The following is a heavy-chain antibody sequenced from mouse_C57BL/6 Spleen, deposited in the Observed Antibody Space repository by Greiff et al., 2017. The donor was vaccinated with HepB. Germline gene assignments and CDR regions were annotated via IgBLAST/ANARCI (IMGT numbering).Heavy chain of an antibody. J-gene: IGHJ4*01. D-gene: IGHD3-3*01. V-gene: IGHV1-19*01. CDR3: ARRMGQPYYAMDY. CDR1: GYTFTDYY. Sequence: EVQLQESGPVLVKPGASVKMSCKASGYTFTDYYMNWVKQSHGKSLEWIGVINPYNGGTSYNQKFKGKATLTVDKSSSTAYMELNSLTSEDSAVYYCARRMGQPYYAMDYWGQGTSVTVSS. CDR2: INPYNGGT.